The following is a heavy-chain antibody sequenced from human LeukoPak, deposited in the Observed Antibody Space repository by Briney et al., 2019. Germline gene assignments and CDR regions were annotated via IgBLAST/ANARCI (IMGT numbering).Heavy chain of an antibody. CDR3: ARDSVNGGDHDY. D-gene: IGHD2-21*02. V-gene: IGHV3-66*01. J-gene: IGHJ4*02. Sequence: GGSLRLSCAASGFTVSSNYMSWVRQAPGKGLEWVSVIYSGGSTYYADSVKGRFAISRDNSKNTLYLQMNSLRAEDTAVYYCARDSVNGGDHDYWGQGTLVTVSS. CDR1: GFTVSSNY. CDR2: IYSGGST.